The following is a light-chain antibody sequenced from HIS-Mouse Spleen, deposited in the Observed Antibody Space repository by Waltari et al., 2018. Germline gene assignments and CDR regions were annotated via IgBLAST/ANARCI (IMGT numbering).Light chain of an antibody. CDR2: EDS. J-gene: IGLJ2*01. CDR3: YSTDSSGNHRV. Sequence: SYELTQPPSVSVSPGQTARITCSGDASPKNYAYWYQQESGQAPVLVIYEDSKRPSGIPGRFSGASSGTMATLTISGAQVEDEADYYCYSTDSSGNHRVFGGGTKLTVL. CDR1: ASPKNY. V-gene: IGLV3-10*01.